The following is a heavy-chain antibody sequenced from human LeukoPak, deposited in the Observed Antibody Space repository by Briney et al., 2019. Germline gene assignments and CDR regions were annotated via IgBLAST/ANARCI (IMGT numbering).Heavy chain of an antibody. J-gene: IGHJ4*02. CDR1: GGSISSGGYY. V-gene: IGHV4-31*03. CDR3: AMRALYSYTYYFDY. Sequence: SQTLSLTCTVSGGSISSGGYYWSWIPPHPGKGLEWIGYIYYSGSTYYNPSLKSRVTISVDTSKNQFSLKLSSVTAADTAVYYCAMRALYSYTYYFDYWGQGTLVTVSS. D-gene: IGHD5-18*01. CDR2: IYYSGST.